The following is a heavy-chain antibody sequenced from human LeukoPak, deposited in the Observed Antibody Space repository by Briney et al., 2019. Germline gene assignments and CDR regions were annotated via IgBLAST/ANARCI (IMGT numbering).Heavy chain of an antibody. J-gene: IGHJ4*02. V-gene: IGHV3-53*01. D-gene: IGHD6-6*01. CDR2: IYSGGST. Sequence: GGSLRLSCAASGFTVSSNYMSWVRQAPGKGLEWVSVIYSGGSTYYADSVKGRFTISRDNSKNTLYLQMNSLRAEDTAVYYCAREGVEYSSSSLHAFDYWGQGTLVTVSS. CDR1: GFTVSSNY. CDR3: AREGVEYSSSSLHAFDY.